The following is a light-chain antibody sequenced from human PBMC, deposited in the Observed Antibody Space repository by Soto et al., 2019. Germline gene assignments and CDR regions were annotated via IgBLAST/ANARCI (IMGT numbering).Light chain of an antibody. CDR3: QQYNYWPT. Sequence: EIVMTQSPATLSVSPGERATLSCRASQSVNSNLAWYQQKPGQAPRLLIYGASTRATGIPARFSGSGSGTEFTLTISSLQSEDFAVYYCQQYNYWPTFGPGTKVDIK. CDR2: GAS. V-gene: IGKV3-15*01. CDR1: QSVNSN. J-gene: IGKJ3*01.